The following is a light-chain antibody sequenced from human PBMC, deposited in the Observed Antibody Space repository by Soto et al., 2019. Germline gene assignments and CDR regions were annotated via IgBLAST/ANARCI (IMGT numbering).Light chain of an antibody. CDR1: QTVTSTY. J-gene: IGKJ1*01. Sequence: EIVLTQSPGTLSLSPGERATLSCRASQTVTSTYLAWYQQKPGQAPRLLIYGASSRANGIPARFSGSGSRTDFTLTIIRVEPDDFAVYFCHQYYISPVFTFGQGTRVEIK. V-gene: IGKV3-20*01. CDR3: HQYYISPVFT. CDR2: GAS.